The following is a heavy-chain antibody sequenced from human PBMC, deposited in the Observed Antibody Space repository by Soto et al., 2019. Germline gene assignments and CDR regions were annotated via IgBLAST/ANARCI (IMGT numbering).Heavy chain of an antibody. CDR1: GFTFSSYG. V-gene: IGHV3-33*01. CDR2: IWYDGSNK. D-gene: IGHD4-4*01. Sequence: QVQLVESGGGVVQPGRSLRLSCAASGFTFSSYGMHWVRQAPGKGLEWVAVIWYDGSNKYYADSVKGRFTISRDNSKNTLYLQMNSLRAADTAVYYCARDTVTTPPYYYGMDVWGQGTTVTVSS. J-gene: IGHJ6*02. CDR3: ARDTVTTPPYYYGMDV.